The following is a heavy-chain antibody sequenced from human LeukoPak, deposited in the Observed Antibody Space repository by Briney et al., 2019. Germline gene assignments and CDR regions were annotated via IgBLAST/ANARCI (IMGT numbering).Heavy chain of an antibody. Sequence: GASVKVSCTASGYTFTSYAMNWVRQAPGQGLEWMGWINTNTGNPTYAQGFTGRFVFSLDTSVSTAYLQISSLKAEDTAVYYCARDRGGLQNTLISYYYYYYGVDVWGQGTTVTVSS. D-gene: IGHD3-16*01. CDR2: INTNTGNP. J-gene: IGHJ6*02. V-gene: IGHV7-4-1*02. CDR3: ARDRGGLQNTLISYYYYYYGVDV. CDR1: GYTFTSYA.